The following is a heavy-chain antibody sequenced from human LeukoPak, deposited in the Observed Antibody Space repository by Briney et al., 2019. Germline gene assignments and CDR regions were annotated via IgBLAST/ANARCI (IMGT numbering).Heavy chain of an antibody. Sequence: GGSLRLSCAASGFMFSSNWMSWVRLAPGKGLEWVANIKEDGTETYYVDSVKGRFTISRDNAKNSLYLQMNSLRVEDTAAYYCAKEGRSLQTYWGQGTLVTVSS. CDR1: GFMFSSNW. D-gene: IGHD5-24*01. V-gene: IGHV3-7*03. CDR3: AKEGRSLQTY. J-gene: IGHJ4*02. CDR2: IKEDGTET.